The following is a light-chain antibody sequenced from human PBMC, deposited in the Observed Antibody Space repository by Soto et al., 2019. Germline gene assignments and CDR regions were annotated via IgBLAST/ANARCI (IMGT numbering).Light chain of an antibody. CDR1: QSFSSSY. Sequence: ENVLSQSPGTLSLSPGERATLSCRASQSFSSSYLAWYQQKPGQAPRLLIYGASIRATDIPDRFSGSGSGTDFTLTISRLEPEDFAVYYCQQYHSSPITFGHGTRLEIK. J-gene: IGKJ5*01. CDR3: QQYHSSPIT. V-gene: IGKV3-20*01. CDR2: GAS.